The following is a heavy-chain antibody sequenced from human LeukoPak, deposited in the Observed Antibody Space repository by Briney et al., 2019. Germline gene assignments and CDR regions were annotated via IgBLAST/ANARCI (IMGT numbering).Heavy chain of an antibody. V-gene: IGHV3-48*04. CDR3: ARLTVLDY. J-gene: IGHJ4*02. CDR1: TLTLNNYW. CDR2: ISSSGSTI. D-gene: IGHD1-20*01. Sequence: GGSLRLSCTASTLTLNNYWMSWVRQAPGKGLEWVSYISSSGSTIYYADSVKGRFTISRDNAKNSLYLQMNSLRAEDTAVYYCARLTVLDYWGQGTLVTVSS.